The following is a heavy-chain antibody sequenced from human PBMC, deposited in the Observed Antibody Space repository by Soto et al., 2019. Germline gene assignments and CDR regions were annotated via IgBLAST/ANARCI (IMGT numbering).Heavy chain of an antibody. D-gene: IGHD6-13*01. V-gene: IGHV3-23*01. J-gene: IGHJ4*02. CDR1: GFIFRNYG. CDR3: AKVSVAAARGYFDH. Sequence: EVQLLESGGGLVKPGGSLRLSCGASGFIFRNYGLSWVRQAPGKGLEWVSAISGSGSVTNYADSVKGRFTISRDNSNNTLSLQMDSLRAEDTAVYYCAKVSVAAARGYFDHWGQGTRVTVSS. CDR2: ISGSGSVT.